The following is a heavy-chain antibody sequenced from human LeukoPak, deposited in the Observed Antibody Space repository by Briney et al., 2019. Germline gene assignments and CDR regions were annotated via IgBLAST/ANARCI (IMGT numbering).Heavy chain of an antibody. CDR2: ISYDGTKK. D-gene: IGHD3-10*01. Sequence: LSLTCTVSGGSISSWVWVRQAPGKGLEWVAVISYDGTKKFYADSVKGRFSISRDNSKNTLYLQMNSLRAEDTAVYYCARDLAISYHFDYWGQGTLVTVSS. V-gene: IGHV3-30-3*01. J-gene: IGHJ4*02. CDR3: ARDLAISYHFDY. CDR1: GGSISSWV.